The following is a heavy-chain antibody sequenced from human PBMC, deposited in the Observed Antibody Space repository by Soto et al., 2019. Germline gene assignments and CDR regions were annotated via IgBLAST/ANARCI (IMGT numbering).Heavy chain of an antibody. CDR1: GGSISSGDYY. D-gene: IGHD3-22*01. Sequence: SLTCTVSGGSISSGDYYWSWIRQPPGKGLEWIGYIYYSGSTYYNPSLKSRVTISVDTSKNQFSLKLSSVTAADTAVYYCARAYDSSGYYYLDIFDYLGQGTLVTVSS. V-gene: IGHV4-30-4*01. CDR3: ARAYDSSGYYYLDIFDY. CDR2: IYYSGST. J-gene: IGHJ4*02.